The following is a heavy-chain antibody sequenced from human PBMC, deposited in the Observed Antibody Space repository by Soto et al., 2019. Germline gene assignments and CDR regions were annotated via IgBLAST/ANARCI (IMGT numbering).Heavy chain of an antibody. CDR2: INSDGSST. CDR3: ARDAGDGYNEIDY. Sequence: EVQLVESGGGLVQPGGSLRLSCAASGSTFSSYWMHWVRQAPGKGLVWVSRINSDGSSTSYADSVKGRFTISRDNAKNTLYLQMNSLRAEDTAVYYCARDAGDGYNEIDYWGQGTLVTVSS. CDR1: GSTFSSYW. J-gene: IGHJ4*02. V-gene: IGHV3-74*01. D-gene: IGHD5-12*01.